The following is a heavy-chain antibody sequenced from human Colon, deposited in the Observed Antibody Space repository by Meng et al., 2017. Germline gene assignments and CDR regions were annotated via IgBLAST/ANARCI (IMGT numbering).Heavy chain of an antibody. CDR1: GGSISCDIW. Sequence: QLQEAGAGLVAPSGTLPLICTVSGGSISCDIWWSWVRQPPGKGLQGIEEVYQRGDTNYNPALKSRVDISVDKSKNQFYRSLFSVTAADTAVYYCGRDQGRELINHWGQGTLVTVSS. J-gene: IGHJ4*02. CDR3: GRDQGRELINH. CDR2: VYQRGDT. V-gene: IGHV4-4*02. D-gene: IGHD1-7*01.